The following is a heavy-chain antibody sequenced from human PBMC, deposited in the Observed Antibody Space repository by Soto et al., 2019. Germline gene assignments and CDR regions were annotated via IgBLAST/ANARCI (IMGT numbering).Heavy chain of an antibody. V-gene: IGHV1-18*01. Sequence: QVQLVQSAGEVKKPGASAIVSCQASGYTFRNYIIAWLRQAPGQGLEWMGWISPYNGNTNYARQFRGRVTLTTDTSTSAAYLELRNLGSDDAATYCGARYCAGNACYSRHYYAMDVWGQGTTVSVSS. J-gene: IGHJ6*02. D-gene: IGHD2-21*02. CDR3: ARYCAGNACYSRHYYAMDV. CDR2: ISPYNGNT. CDR1: GYTFRNYI.